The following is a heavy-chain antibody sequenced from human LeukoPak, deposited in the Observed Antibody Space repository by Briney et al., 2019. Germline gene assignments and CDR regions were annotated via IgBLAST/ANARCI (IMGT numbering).Heavy chain of an antibody. D-gene: IGHD3-16*02. V-gene: IGHV4-34*01. CDR2: INHSGST. Sequence: SETLSLTCAVYGGSFSGYYWSWIRQPPGKGLEWIGEINHSGSTNYNPSLKSRVTISVDTSKNQFSLKLSSVTAADTAVYYCARHRLKTFGGVIVYYFDYWGQGTLVTVSS. CDR3: ARHRLKTFGGVIVYYFDY. CDR1: GGSFSGYY. J-gene: IGHJ4*02.